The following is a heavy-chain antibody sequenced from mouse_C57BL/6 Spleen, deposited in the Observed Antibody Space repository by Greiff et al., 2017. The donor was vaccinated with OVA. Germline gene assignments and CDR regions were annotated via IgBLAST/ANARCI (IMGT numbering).Heavy chain of an antibody. V-gene: IGHV1-4*01. CDR1: GYTFTSYT. D-gene: IGHD1-1*01. J-gene: IGHJ2*01. CDR2: INPSSGYT. CDR3: ARVPITTVDYFDY. Sequence: VQLQESGAELARPGASVKMSCKASGYTFTSYTMHWVKQRPGQGLEWIGYINPSSGYTKYNQKFKDKATLTADKSSSTAYMQLSSLTSEDSAVYYCARVPITTVDYFDYWGQGTTLTVSS.